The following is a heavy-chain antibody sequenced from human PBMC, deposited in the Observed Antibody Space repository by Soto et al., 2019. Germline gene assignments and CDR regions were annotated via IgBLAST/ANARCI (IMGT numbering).Heavy chain of an antibody. J-gene: IGHJ4*02. D-gene: IGHD6-19*01. V-gene: IGHV4-59*01. CDR3: ARVGRSGWATWDY. CDR2: IYYSGST. Sequence: QVQLQESGPGLVKPSETLSLTCTVSGGSISSYYWSWIRQPPGKGLEWIGYIYYSGSTNYNPSLKSRVTISVDTSKNQFSLKLSSVTAADTAVYYCARVGRSGWATWDYWGQGTLVTVSS. CDR1: GGSISSYY.